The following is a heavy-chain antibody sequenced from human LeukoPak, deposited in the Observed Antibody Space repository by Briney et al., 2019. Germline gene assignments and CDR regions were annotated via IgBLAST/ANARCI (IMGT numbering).Heavy chain of an antibody. CDR1: GFTFSDYY. J-gene: IGHJ4*02. Sequence: GGSPRLSCAASGFTFSDYYMSWIRQAPGKGLEWVSYISSSSSYTNYADSVKGRFTISRDNAKNSLYLQMNSLRAEDTAVYYCAGRVAGPDYYFDYWGQGTLVTVSS. V-gene: IGHV3-11*06. D-gene: IGHD6-19*01. CDR3: AGRVAGPDYYFDY. CDR2: ISSSSSYT.